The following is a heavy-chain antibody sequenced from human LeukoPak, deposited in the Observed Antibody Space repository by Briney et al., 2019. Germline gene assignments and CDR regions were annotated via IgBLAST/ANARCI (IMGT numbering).Heavy chain of an antibody. Sequence: GSSVKVSCKASGGTFSSYAISWVRQAPGQGLEWMGGIIPIFGTTNYAQKFQGRVTITADESTSTAYMELSSLRSEDTAVYYCARDPRDGYNEFGFDYWGQGTLVTVSS. CDR3: ARDPRDGYNEFGFDY. CDR2: IIPIFGTT. CDR1: GGTFSSYA. J-gene: IGHJ4*02. V-gene: IGHV1-69*01. D-gene: IGHD5-24*01.